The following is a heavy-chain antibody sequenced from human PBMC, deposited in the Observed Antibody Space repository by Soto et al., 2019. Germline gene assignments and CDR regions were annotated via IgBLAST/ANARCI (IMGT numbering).Heavy chain of an antibody. V-gene: IGHV3-21*01. CDR3: ARVGFNGYLSPYYYGMDV. CDR1: GFTFSSYS. Sequence: GWSLRFSFAASGFTFSSYSMNWVRLAPGKGLEWVSSISSSSSYIYYADSVKGRFTISRDNAKNSLYLQMNSLRAEDTAVYYCARVGFNGYLSPYYYGMDVWGQGTTVTV. D-gene: IGHD5-12*01. CDR2: ISSSSSYI. J-gene: IGHJ6*02.